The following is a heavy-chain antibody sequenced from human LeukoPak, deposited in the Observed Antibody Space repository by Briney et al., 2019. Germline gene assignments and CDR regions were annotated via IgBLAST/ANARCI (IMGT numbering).Heavy chain of an antibody. Sequence: GGSLTLSCAASGFTFSDYYMSWIRQAPGKGLEWVSYISSSGSTIYYADSVKGRFTISRDNAKNSLYLQMNSLRAEDTAVYYCARPPPTDCSSTSCYPPYYFDYWGQGTLVTVSS. J-gene: IGHJ4*02. D-gene: IGHD2-2*01. CDR2: ISSSGSTI. V-gene: IGHV3-11*04. CDR3: ARPPPTDCSSTSCYPPYYFDY. CDR1: GFTFSDYY.